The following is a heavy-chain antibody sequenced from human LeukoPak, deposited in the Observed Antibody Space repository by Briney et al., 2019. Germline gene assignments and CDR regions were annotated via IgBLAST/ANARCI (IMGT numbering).Heavy chain of an antibody. CDR2: IYTSGSA. D-gene: IGHD1-26*01. J-gene: IGHJ4*02. Sequence: SETLSLTCTVSGGSISSYYWSWIRQPPGKGLEWIGYIYTSGSANYNPSLKSRVTISVDTSKNQFSLKLSSVTAADTAVYYCARRRYSGSYFDYWGQETLVTVSS. V-gene: IGHV4-4*09. CDR1: GGSISSYY. CDR3: ARRRYSGSYFDY.